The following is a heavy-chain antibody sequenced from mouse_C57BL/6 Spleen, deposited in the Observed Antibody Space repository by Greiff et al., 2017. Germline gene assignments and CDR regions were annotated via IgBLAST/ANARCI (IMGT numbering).Heavy chain of an antibody. CDR1: GFSLTSYG. J-gene: IGHJ4*01. CDR2: IWSDGST. Sequence: QVQLKESGPGLVAPSQSLSITCTVSGFSLTSYGVHWVRQPPGKGLEWLVVIWSDGSTTYNSALKSRLSISKDNSKSQVFLKMNSLQTDDTAMYYCAREGKIDGYYRYAMDYWGQGTSVTVSS. D-gene: IGHD2-3*01. CDR3: AREGKIDGYYRYAMDY. V-gene: IGHV2-6*03.